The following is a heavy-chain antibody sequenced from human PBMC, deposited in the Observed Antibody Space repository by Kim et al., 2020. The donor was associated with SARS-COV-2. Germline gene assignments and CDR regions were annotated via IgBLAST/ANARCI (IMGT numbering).Heavy chain of an antibody. D-gene: IGHD3-10*01. V-gene: IGHV1-69*13. Sequence: SVKVSCKASGGTFSTYAISWVRQAPGEGLEWMGGIIPIFGTPTYAQKFQGRVTIIADDSTSTTYMELTSLTSEDTAVYYCAKDGGMVRGVLGWFDPWGQGTLVTVSS. CDR2: IIPIFGTP. CDR3: AKDGGMVRGVLGWFDP. CDR1: GGTFSTYA. J-gene: IGHJ5*02.